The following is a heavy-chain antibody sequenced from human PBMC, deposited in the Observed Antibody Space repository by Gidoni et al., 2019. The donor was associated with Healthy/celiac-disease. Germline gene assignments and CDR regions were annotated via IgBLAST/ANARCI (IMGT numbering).Heavy chain of an antibody. CDR2: IYYSGST. CDR1: GGSISSGASS. V-gene: IGHV4-30-4*01. J-gene: IGHJ6*03. Sequence: QVQLQESGPGLVKPSQTLSLTCTVSGGSISSGASSWSRIRPPPGKGLEWMGYIYYSGSTYYNPSLKSRVTKSVDASKSLFTLKLSSVTAADTAVYYCARSEVYDDILTGYYRGDYMDVWGKGTTVTVSS. D-gene: IGHD3-9*01. CDR3: ARSEVYDDILTGYYRGDYMDV.